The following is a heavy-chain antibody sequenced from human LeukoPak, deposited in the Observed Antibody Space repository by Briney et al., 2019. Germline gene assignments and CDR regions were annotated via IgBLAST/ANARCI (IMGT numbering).Heavy chain of an antibody. V-gene: IGHV4-59*08. CDR3: ARHVWLQPFDY. D-gene: IGHD3-9*01. CDR1: SGSMNSYY. Sequence: SETLSLTCSVSSGSMNSYYWSWIRQSPGKGLEWIGYIYYSGSTNYNPSLKSRVTISVDTSKNQFSLKLSSVTAADTAVYYCARHVWLQPFDYWGQGALVTVSS. J-gene: IGHJ4*02. CDR2: IYYSGST.